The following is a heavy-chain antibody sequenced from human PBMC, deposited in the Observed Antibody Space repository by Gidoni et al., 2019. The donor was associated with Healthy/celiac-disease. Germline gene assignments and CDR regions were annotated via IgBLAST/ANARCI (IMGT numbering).Heavy chain of an antibody. CDR1: GGSLSSSSYY. J-gene: IGHJ5*02. D-gene: IGHD6-19*01. CDR3: ARRIAVAGRGNWFDP. V-gene: IGHV4-39*01. CDR2: IYYSGST. Sequence: QLQLQESGPGLVKPSETLSLTCTVSGGSLSSSSYYWGWIRQPPGKGLEWIGSIYYSGSTYYNPSLKSRVTISVDTSKNQFSLKLSSVTAADTAVYYCARRIAVAGRGNWFDPWGQGTLVTVSS.